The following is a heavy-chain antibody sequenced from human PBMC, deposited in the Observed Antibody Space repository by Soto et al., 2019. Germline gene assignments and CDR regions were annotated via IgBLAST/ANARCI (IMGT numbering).Heavy chain of an antibody. D-gene: IGHD2-8*01. CDR2: ISSSSSTI. V-gene: IGHV3-48*02. CDR3: ATEGVSLNWFDP. J-gene: IGHJ5*02. CDR1: GFTFSSYS. Sequence: PGGSLRLSCAASGFTFSSYSMNWVRQAPGKGLEWVSYISSSSSTIYYADSVKGRFTISRDNAKNSLYLQMNSLRDEDTAVYYSATEGVSLNWFDPLGQGTLLTVSS.